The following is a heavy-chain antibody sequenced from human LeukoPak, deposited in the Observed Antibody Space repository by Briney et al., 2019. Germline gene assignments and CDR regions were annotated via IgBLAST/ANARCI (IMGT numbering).Heavy chain of an antibody. J-gene: IGHJ5*02. CDR1: GGTFSSYA. D-gene: IGHD3-16*01. CDR2: IIPIFGTA. Sequence: ASVKVSCKASGGTFSSYAISWVRQAPGQGLEWMGGIIPIFGTANYAQKFQGRVTITADESTSTAYMELSSLRSEDTAVYYCASTYYDYVWGSYASDLRWFDPWGQGTLVTVSS. CDR3: ASTYYDYVWGSYASDLRWFDP. V-gene: IGHV1-69*13.